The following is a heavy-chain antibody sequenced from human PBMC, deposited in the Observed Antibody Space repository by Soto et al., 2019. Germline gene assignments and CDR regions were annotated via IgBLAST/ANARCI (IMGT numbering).Heavy chain of an antibody. D-gene: IGHD5-18*01. CDR1: GFTFSSYS. J-gene: IGHJ6*02. CDR2: ISSSSSYI. CDR3: ARATYYSDGRGHYYYYYGMDV. V-gene: IGHV3-21*01. Sequence: EVQLVESGGGLVKPGGSLRLSCAASGFTFSSYSMNWVRQAPGKGLEWVSSISSSSSYIYYADSVKGRFTISRDNAKNSQYLQMNGLRAEDTAVYYCARATYYSDGRGHYYYYYGMDVWGQGTTVTVSS.